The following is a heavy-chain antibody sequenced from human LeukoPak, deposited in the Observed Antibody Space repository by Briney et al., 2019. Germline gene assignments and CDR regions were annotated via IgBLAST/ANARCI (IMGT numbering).Heavy chain of an antibody. CDR3: ARTYYYYYYMDV. CDR2: INHSGSA. CDR1: GGSFSGYY. Sequence: SETMSHTCAVYGGSFSGYYWSWIRQPPGKGLEWIGEINHSGSANYNPSLKSRVTISVDTSKNQFSLKLSSVTAADTAVYYCARTYYYYYYMDVWGKGTTVTVS. V-gene: IGHV4-34*01. J-gene: IGHJ6*03.